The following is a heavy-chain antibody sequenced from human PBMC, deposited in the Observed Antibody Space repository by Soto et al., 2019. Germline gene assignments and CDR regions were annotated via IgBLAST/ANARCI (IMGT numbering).Heavy chain of an antibody. CDR3: ATSLAYCGGDCYFFDY. J-gene: IGHJ4*02. Sequence: GGSLRLSCAASGFTFSSYAMSWVRQAPGKGLEWVSAISGSGGSTYYADPVKGRFTISRDNSKNTLYLQMNSLRAEDTAVYYCATSLAYCGGDCYFFDYWGQGTLVTVSS. V-gene: IGHV3-23*01. D-gene: IGHD2-21*01. CDR1: GFTFSSYA. CDR2: ISGSGGST.